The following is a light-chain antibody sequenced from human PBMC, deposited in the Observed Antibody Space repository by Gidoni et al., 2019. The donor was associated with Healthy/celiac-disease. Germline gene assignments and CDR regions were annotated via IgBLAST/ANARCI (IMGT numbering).Light chain of an antibody. CDR1: QGISSY. CDR2: DAS. CDR3: QQLNSYPLFT. J-gene: IGKJ3*01. Sequence: DIQLTQSPSLLSASVGDRVTITCRASQGISSYLAWYQQKPGKAPKLLIYDASTLQSGVPSRFSGSGSGTEFTLTISSLQPEDFATYYCQQLNSYPLFTFGPGTKVDIK. V-gene: IGKV1-9*01.